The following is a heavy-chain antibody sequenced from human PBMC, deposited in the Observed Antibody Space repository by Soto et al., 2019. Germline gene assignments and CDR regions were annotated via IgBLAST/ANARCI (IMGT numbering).Heavy chain of an antibody. CDR3: ARLGIAAAGTFPFDY. J-gene: IGHJ4*02. CDR1: GGSISSSSYY. V-gene: IGHV4-39*01. D-gene: IGHD6-13*01. CDR2: IYYSGST. Sequence: SETLSLTCTVSGGSISSSSYYWGWIRQPPGKGLEWIGSIYYSGSTYYNPSLKSRVTISVDTSKNQFSLKLSSVTAADTAVYYCARLGIAAAGTFPFDYWGQGTLVTVSS.